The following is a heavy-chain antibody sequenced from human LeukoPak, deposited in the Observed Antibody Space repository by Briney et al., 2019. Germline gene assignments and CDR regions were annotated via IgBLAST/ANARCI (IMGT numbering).Heavy chain of an antibody. D-gene: IGHD6-19*01. CDR3: ARAMEGAVAGTNWFDP. Sequence: GGSLRLSCAASGFTFSSYGMHWVRQAPGKGLEWVAVIWYDGSNKYHADSVKGRFTISRDNSKNTLYLQMNSLRAEDTAVYYCARAMEGAVAGTNWFDPWGQGTLVTVSS. CDR2: IWYDGSNK. V-gene: IGHV3-33*01. CDR1: GFTFSSYG. J-gene: IGHJ5*02.